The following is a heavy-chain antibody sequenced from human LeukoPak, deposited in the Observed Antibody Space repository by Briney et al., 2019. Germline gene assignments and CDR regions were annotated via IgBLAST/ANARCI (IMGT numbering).Heavy chain of an antibody. CDR1: GFTFSSYA. V-gene: IGHV3-30-3*01. CDR2: ISYDGSNK. J-gene: IGHJ4*02. Sequence: GRSLRLSCAASGFTFSSYAMHWVRQAPGKGLKWVAVISYDGSNKYYADSVKGRFTISRDNSKNTLYLQMNSLRAEDTAVYYCARDRFGAFDYWGQGTLVTVSS. D-gene: IGHD3-10*01. CDR3: ARDRFGAFDY.